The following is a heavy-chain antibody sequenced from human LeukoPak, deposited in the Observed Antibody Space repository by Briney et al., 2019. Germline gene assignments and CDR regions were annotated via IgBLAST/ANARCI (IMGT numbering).Heavy chain of an antibody. CDR3: VVGGQCDY. D-gene: IGHD4-23*01. J-gene: IGHJ4*02. CDR1: GFSFSTYW. CDR2: MKGDGSEK. Sequence: PGGSLRLSCAASGFSFSTYWMTWVRQAPGKGLEWVANMKGDGSEKHYVASVQGRFTISRDNAKNSLYLQMHSQRAQDTAVHYCVVGGQCDYFGQGALVTVSS. V-gene: IGHV3-7*01.